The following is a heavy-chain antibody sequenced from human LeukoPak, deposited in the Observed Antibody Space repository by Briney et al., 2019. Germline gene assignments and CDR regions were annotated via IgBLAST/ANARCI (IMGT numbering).Heavy chain of an antibody. D-gene: IGHD6-13*01. V-gene: IGHV3-53*01. CDR3: AREMHSSSWYPYYYYGMDV. CDR1: GFTFSSYS. J-gene: IGHJ6*02. Sequence: GGSLRLSCAASGFTFSSYSMNWVRQAPGKGLEWVSVIYSGGSTYYADSVKGRFTISRDNSKNTLYLQMNSLRAEDTAVYYCAREMHSSSWYPYYYYGMDVWGQGTTVTVSS. CDR2: IYSGGST.